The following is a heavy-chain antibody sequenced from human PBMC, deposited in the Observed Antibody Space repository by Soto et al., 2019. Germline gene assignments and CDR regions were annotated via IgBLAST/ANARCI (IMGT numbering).Heavy chain of an antibody. CDR2: IKQEGGEK. V-gene: IGHV3-7*03. D-gene: IGHD2-21*02. CDR1: GFTFSSHW. CDR3: ARGGDSYIDY. J-gene: IGHJ4*02. Sequence: GGSLRLSCAASGFTFSSHWMVWVRQPPGKGLEWVANIKQEGGEKSYVDSVKGRFTVSRDNAQNSLYLQMNSLRVEDTAMYYCARGGDSYIDYWGQGALVTVSS.